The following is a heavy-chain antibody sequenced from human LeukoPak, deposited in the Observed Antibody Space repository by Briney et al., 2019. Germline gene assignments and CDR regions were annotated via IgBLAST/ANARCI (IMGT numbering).Heavy chain of an antibody. CDR2: ISAYNGNT. CDR1: GYTFTSYG. J-gene: IGHJ5*02. V-gene: IGHV1-18*01. CDR3: ARVECSSTSCYPTFDP. Sequence: ASVKVSCKASGYTFTSYGISCVRQAPGQGLEWMGWISAYNGNTNYAQKLQGGVTMTTDTSTSTAYMELRSLRSDDTAVYYCARVECSSTSCYPTFDPWGQGTLVTVSS. D-gene: IGHD2-2*01.